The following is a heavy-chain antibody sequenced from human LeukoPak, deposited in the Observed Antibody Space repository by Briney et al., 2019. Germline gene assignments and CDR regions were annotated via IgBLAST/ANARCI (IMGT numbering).Heavy chain of an antibody. D-gene: IGHD3-22*01. V-gene: IGHV1-18*01. CDR2: ISAYNGNT. CDR1: GYTFTSYG. Sequence: GASVKVSCKASGYTFTSYGISWVRQAPGQGLEWMGWISAYNGNTNYAQKLQGRVTMTTDTSTSTAYMELRSLRSDDTAVYHCARDHHYYDSSGYYYAETPIDYWGQGTLVTVSS. J-gene: IGHJ4*02. CDR3: ARDHHYYDSSGYYYAETPIDY.